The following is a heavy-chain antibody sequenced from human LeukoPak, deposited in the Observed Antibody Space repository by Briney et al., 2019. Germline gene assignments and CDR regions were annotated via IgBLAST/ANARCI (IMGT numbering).Heavy chain of an antibody. D-gene: IGHD3-16*01. V-gene: IGHV4-34*01. J-gene: IGHJ6*03. CDR3: ARGQRGAYYYYMDV. Sequence: SETLSLTCAVYGGSFSGYYWSWLHQPPGKGLEWIGEINHSGSTNYNPSLKSRVTISVDTSKNQFSLKLSSVTAADTAVYYCARGQRGAYYYYMDVWGKGTTVTVSS. CDR1: GGSFSGYY. CDR2: INHSGST.